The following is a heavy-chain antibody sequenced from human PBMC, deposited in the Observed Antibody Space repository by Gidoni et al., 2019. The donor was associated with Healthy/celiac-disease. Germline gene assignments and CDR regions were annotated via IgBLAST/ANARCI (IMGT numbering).Heavy chain of an antibody. CDR1: GGTFSSYT. V-gene: IGHV1-69*02. Sequence: QVQLVQSRAEVKKPGSSVKVSCKASGGTFSSYTISWVRQAPGQGLEWMGRIIPILGIANYAQKFQGRVTITADKSTSTAYRELSSLRSEDTAVYYCASYSPTTVVSPRKYYYYDGMDVWGQGTTVTVSS. D-gene: IGHD4-17*01. CDR2: IIPILGIA. CDR3: ASYSPTTVVSPRKYYYYDGMDV. J-gene: IGHJ6*02.